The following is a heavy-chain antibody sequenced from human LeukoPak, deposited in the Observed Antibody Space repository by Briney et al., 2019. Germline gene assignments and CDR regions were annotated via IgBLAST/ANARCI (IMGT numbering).Heavy chain of an antibody. D-gene: IGHD6-13*01. J-gene: IGHJ6*03. CDR2: IYYSGST. CDR3: ARALAGFAPWYYYVDV. Sequence: SETLSLTCTVSGGSISSYYWSWIRQPPGKGLEWIGYIYYSGSTNYNPSLKSRVTISVDTSKNQFSLKLSSVTAADTAVYYCARALAGFAPWYYYVDVWGKGTTVTVSS. CDR1: GGSISSYY. V-gene: IGHV4-59*01.